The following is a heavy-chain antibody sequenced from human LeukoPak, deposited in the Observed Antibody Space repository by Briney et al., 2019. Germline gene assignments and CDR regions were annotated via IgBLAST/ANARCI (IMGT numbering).Heavy chain of an antibody. D-gene: IGHD3-10*01. V-gene: IGHV3-74*01. CDR3: ARGVAYYSGSGSLY. Sequence: PGGSLRLSCAASGFTFSSYWMHWVRQAPGKGLMWVSRSNSDGSSTSYADSVKGRFTISRDNAKNTLYLQMNSLRAEDTAVYYCARGVAYYSGSGSLYWGQGTLVTVSS. CDR2: SNSDGSST. CDR1: GFTFSSYW. J-gene: IGHJ4*02.